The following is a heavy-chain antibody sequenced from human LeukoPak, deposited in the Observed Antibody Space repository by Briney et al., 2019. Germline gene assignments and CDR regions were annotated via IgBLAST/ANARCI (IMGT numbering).Heavy chain of an antibody. D-gene: IGHD6-13*01. CDR2: IQSKTDGGTT. V-gene: IGHV3-15*01. J-gene: IGHJ4*02. Sequence: GGSLRLSCAASGFTFSDAWMSWVRQAPGKGLEWVGRIQSKTDGGTTDYAAPVKGRFTISRDDSENTLYLQMNSLKTEDTAVYYCTTRGIAPAGLAYWGQGTLATVSS. CDR1: GFTFSDAW. CDR3: TTRGIAPAGLAY.